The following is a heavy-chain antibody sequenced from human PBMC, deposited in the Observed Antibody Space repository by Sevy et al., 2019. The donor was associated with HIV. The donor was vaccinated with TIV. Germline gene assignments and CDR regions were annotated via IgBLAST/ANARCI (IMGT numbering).Heavy chain of an antibody. Sequence: GGSLRLSCAASGFTFINYNMNWVRQAPGKGLEWVASVSGSSNYIYYAESLKGRFIISRDNAKDTLYLQMNSLRADDSAGYYCAGGPPDGSYDYFDYWGQRTLVTVSS. CDR1: GFTFINYN. CDR2: VSGSSNYI. D-gene: IGHD1-26*01. V-gene: IGHV3-21*06. CDR3: AGGPPDGSYDYFDY. J-gene: IGHJ4*02.